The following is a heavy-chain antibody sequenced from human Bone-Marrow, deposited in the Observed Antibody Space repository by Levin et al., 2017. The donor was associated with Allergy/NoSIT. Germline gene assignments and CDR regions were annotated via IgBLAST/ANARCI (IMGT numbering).Heavy chain of an antibody. CDR1: GYPFISYT. CDR2: INAGNGDT. Sequence: ASVKVSCKASGYPFISYTLHWVRQAPGQRLEWMGWINAGNGDTTYSHKFPGRVTFTRDTSANTAYMEVSSLRSEDTAVYYCARRTGAGGYDYWGQGTLVTVSS. CDR3: ARRTGAGGYDY. V-gene: IGHV1-3*01. D-gene: IGHD7-27*01. J-gene: IGHJ4*02.